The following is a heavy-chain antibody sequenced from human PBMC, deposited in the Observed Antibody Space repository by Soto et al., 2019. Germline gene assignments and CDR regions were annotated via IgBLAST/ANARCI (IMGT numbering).Heavy chain of an antibody. CDR1: GYTFTSYA. CDR3: ARDLGFGLSDY. Sequence: WASVKDSCKASGYTFTSYAMHWVRQAPGQRLEWMGWINAGNGNTKYSQKFQGRVTITRDTSASTAYMELSGLRSEDTAVYSCARDLGFGLSDYWGQGTLVTVSS. J-gene: IGHJ4*02. CDR2: INAGNGNT. D-gene: IGHD3-10*01. V-gene: IGHV1-3*01.